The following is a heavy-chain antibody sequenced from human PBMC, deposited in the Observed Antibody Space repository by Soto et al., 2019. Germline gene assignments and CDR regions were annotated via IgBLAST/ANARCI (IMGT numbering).Heavy chain of an antibody. D-gene: IGHD2-15*01. CDR1: GGSFSGYY. J-gene: IGHJ3*02. CDR2: IHHSGSN. Sequence: SQTLSLTCAVYGGSFSGYYWSWIRQPPGKGLEWIGEIHHSGSNNYNPSLKSRVTISVDTSKNQFSLKLSSVTAADTAVYYCARGYCSGGSCAGAFDIWGQGTMVTVSS. V-gene: IGHV4-34*01. CDR3: ARGYCSGGSCAGAFDI.